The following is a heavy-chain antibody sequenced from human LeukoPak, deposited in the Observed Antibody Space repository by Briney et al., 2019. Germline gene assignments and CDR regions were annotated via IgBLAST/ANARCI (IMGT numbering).Heavy chain of an antibody. Sequence: SETLSLTCAVSGGSISSGGYSWSWIRQPPGKGLEWIGYIYHSGSTYYNPSLKSRVTISVDTSKNQFSLKLSSVTAADTAVYYCARHVRADFWSAQGWFDPWGQGTLVTVSS. CDR2: IYHSGST. D-gene: IGHD3-3*01. CDR1: GGSISSGGYS. J-gene: IGHJ5*02. CDR3: ARHVRADFWSAQGWFDP. V-gene: IGHV4-30-2*01.